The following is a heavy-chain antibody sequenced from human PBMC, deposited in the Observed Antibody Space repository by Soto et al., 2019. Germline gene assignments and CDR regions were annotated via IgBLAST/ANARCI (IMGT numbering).Heavy chain of an antibody. Sequence: QVQLQESGPGLVKPSETLSLTCSVSGGSISGSYWSWIRQSPGKGLEWLGYVYYTGSTNYSPSIMSRVSISVDTSKNEFSRSLRSVTAADTAVYFCARSVAVPGAHIDYWGQGTQVTVSS. J-gene: IGHJ4*02. D-gene: IGHD6-19*01. V-gene: IGHV4-59*01. CDR2: VYYTGST. CDR3: ARSVAVPGAHIDY. CDR1: GGSISGSY.